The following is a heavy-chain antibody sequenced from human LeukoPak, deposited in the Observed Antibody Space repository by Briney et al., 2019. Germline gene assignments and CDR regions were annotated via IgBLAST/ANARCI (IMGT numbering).Heavy chain of an antibody. CDR3: ARGAAWGYSYGLDY. Sequence: PSETLSLTCAVSGGSISSGGYSWSWIRQPPGKGLEWIGYIYHSGSTYYNPSLKSRVTISVDRSKNQFSLKLSSVTAADTAVYYCARGAAWGYSYGLDYWGQGTLVTVSS. CDR2: IYHSGST. D-gene: IGHD5-18*01. V-gene: IGHV4-30-2*01. CDR1: GGSISSGGYS. J-gene: IGHJ4*02.